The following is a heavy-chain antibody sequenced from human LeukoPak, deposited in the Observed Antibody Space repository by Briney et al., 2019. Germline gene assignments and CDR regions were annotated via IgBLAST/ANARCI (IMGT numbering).Heavy chain of an antibody. CDR1: GGSISGYY. Sequence: SETLSLTCSASGGSISGYYWNWIRQPVGKGLEWIGRIYTDGGTLYNPSLKSRVTMSVDTSKNQFSLKLTSVTAADTAVYYCARRVSEVAPTLRNGENWFDPWGRGTLVTVSS. CDR3: ARRVSEVAPTLRNGENWFDP. V-gene: IGHV4-4*07. J-gene: IGHJ5*02. D-gene: IGHD1-26*01. CDR2: IYTDGGT.